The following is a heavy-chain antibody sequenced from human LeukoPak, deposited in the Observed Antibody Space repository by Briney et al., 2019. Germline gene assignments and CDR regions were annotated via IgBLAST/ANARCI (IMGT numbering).Heavy chain of an antibody. D-gene: IGHD5-12*01. CDR1: GYPFSTYG. Sequence: ASVKVSCKASGYPFSTYGISWVRQTPGQGLQWMAWISTHNGKTDYAQNFQDRVTVTRDTSTSTVYMELRSLRSDDMAVYFCARDVGTTHFDFWGQGTLVTVSS. CDR2: ISTHNGKT. J-gene: IGHJ4*02. CDR3: ARDVGTTHFDF. V-gene: IGHV1-18*03.